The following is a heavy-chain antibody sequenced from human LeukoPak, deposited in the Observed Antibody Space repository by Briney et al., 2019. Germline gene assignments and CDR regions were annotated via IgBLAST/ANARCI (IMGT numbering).Heavy chain of an antibody. CDR2: INHSGST. D-gene: IGHD3-3*01. J-gene: IGHJ6*02. CDR3: ARTLRFKYGMDV. Sequence: PSETLSLTCAVYGGSFSGYYWSWIRQPPGKGLEWIGEINHSGSTKYNPSLTSRVTISVDTSENQFSLKLSSVTAADTAVYYCARTLRFKYGMDVWGQGTTVTVSS. CDR1: GGSFSGYY. V-gene: IGHV4-34*01.